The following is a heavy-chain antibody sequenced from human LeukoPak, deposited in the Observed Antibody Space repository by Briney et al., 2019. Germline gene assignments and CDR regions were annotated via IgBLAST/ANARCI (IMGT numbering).Heavy chain of an antibody. D-gene: IGHD3-3*01. CDR2: IYSGDST. J-gene: IGHJ4*02. CDR1: GFTVSSNY. CDR3: ARAYDFWSAYYFDY. Sequence: PGGSLRLSCAASGFTVSSNYMSWVRQAPGKGLEWVSVIYSGDSTYYADSVKGRFTISSDNSKNTLYLQMNSLRAEDTAVYYCARAYDFWSAYYFDYWGQGTLVTVSS. V-gene: IGHV3-53*01.